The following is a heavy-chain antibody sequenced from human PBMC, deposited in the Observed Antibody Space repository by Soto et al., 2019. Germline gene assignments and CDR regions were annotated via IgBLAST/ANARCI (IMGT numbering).Heavy chain of an antibody. CDR1: GFTFSSYA. Sequence: EVQLLESGGGLEQPGGSLRLSCVASGFTFSSYAMSWVRQAPGKGLEWVSGISGSNYNIHYADCVKGRFTISRDNSKNTMYLQMSSLRAEDTAVYYCAKVLIWGSGYSRYMDVWGKGTTVTVSS. CDR3: AKVLIWGSGYSRYMDV. CDR2: ISGSNYNI. D-gene: IGHD7-27*01. V-gene: IGHV3-23*01. J-gene: IGHJ6*03.